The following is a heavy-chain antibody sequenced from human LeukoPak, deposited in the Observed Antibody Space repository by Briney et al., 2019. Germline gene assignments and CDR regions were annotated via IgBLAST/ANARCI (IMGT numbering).Heavy chain of an antibody. CDR1: GGSISSGSDY. D-gene: IGHD2-2*01. CDR3: ARCSSTSCPYG. V-gene: IGHV4-61*02. CDR2: IYTSGST. Sequence: SQTLSLTCTVSGGSISSGSDYWSWIRQPAGKGLEWIGRIYTSGSTNYNPSLKSRVTISVDTSKNQFSLKLSSVTAADTAVYYCARCSSTSCPYGWGQGTLVTVSS. J-gene: IGHJ4*02.